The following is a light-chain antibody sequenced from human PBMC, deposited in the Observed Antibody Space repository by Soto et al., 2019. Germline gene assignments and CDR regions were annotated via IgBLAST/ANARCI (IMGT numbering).Light chain of an antibody. J-gene: IGKJ4*01. Sequence: EIVLTQSPGTLSLSPGERATLSCRASQRVDSNYLAWYQQKPGQAPRLLIYGASRRATGIADRFSGSGSGTDFTLTISRLEPEDFAVYYCQQYNNPLTFGGGTKVDIK. CDR1: QRVDSNY. V-gene: IGKV3-20*01. CDR3: QQYNNPLT. CDR2: GAS.